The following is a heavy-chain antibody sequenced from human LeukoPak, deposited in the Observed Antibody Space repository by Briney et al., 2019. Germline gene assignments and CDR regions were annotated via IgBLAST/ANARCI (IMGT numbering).Heavy chain of an antibody. CDR3: AREARGYSAY. Sequence: SETLSLTCAVYGGSFSGYYWSWIRQPPGKGLEWIGEINHSGSTNYNPSLKSRVTISVDTSKNQFSLKLSSVTAADTAVYYCAREARGYSAYWGQGTLVTVSS. CDR1: GGSFSGYY. J-gene: IGHJ4*02. D-gene: IGHD3-22*01. CDR2: INHSGST. V-gene: IGHV4-34*01.